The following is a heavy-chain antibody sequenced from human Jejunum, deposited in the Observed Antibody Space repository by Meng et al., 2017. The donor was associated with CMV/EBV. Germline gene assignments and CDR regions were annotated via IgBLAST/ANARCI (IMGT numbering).Heavy chain of an antibody. D-gene: IGHD7-27*01. CDR2: IYYSGRT. J-gene: IGHJ4*02. CDR1: GASIRGTSYY. CDR3: ARHLGHTGDKDY. Sequence: VSGASIRGTSYYWGWLRQPPGKGLEWIGSIYYSGRTYYNPSLKSRVTISQDTSKNQFSLRLSSVTAADTAVYYCARHLGHTGDKDYWGQGTLVTVSS. V-gene: IGHV4-39*01.